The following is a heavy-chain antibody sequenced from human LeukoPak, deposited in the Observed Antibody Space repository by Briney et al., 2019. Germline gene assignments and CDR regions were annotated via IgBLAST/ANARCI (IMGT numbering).Heavy chain of an antibody. V-gene: IGHV4-34*01. Sequence: PSETLSLTCAVYGGSFSGYYWTWIRQTPEKGLEWIGEMNPGGNTNYNPALKSRVTISVDTSKNQFSLELSSVTAADTAVYYCARGRQDVTMIVVVMTAVSYYLDVWGKGTTVTVS. CDR3: ARGRQDVTMIVVVMTAVSYYLDV. D-gene: IGHD3-22*01. CDR1: GGSFSGYY. CDR2: MNPGGNT. J-gene: IGHJ6*03.